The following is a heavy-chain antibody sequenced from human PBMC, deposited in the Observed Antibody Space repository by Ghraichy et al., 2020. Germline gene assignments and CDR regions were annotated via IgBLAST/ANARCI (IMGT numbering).Heavy chain of an antibody. J-gene: IGHJ6*02. V-gene: IGHV4-39*01. CDR2: IFYSGST. D-gene: IGHD5-24*01. CDR3: ARQDIETAYYYNGMDV. CDR1: GGSINRSTYY. Sequence: ETLSLTCTVSGGSINRSTYYWGWIRQPPGKGLEWIGSIFYSGSTYHSPSLKSRVTISVDTSKNQFSLKLSSVTAADTAVYYCARQDIETAYYYNGMDVWGQGTTVTVSS.